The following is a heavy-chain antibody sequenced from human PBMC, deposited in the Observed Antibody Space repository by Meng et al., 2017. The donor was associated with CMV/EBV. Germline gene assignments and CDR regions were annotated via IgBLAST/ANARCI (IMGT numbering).Heavy chain of an antibody. CDR1: GFTVSSNY. D-gene: IGHD2-2*01. Sequence: GESLKISRAASGFTVSSNYMSWVRQAPGKGLEWVSVIYSGGSTYYADSVKGRFTISRDNSKNTLYLQMNSLRAEDTAVYYCARDSVVVPAAPDYYGMDVWGQGTTVTVSS. J-gene: IGHJ6*02. CDR2: IYSGGST. V-gene: IGHV3-53*01. CDR3: ARDSVVVPAAPDYYGMDV.